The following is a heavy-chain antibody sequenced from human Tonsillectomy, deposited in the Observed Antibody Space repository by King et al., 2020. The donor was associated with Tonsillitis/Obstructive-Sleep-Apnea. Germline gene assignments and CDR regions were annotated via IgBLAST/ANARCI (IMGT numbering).Heavy chain of an antibody. D-gene: IGHD3-10*01. CDR2: IIPILGIT. CDR1: GGSFSSYA. V-gene: IGHV1-69*10. J-gene: IGHJ6*02. CDR3: ARDLPYGSGSFYGMDV. Sequence: VQLVQSGAEVRRPGSSVEVSCKASGGSFSSYAISWVRQAPGQGLEWMGGIIPILGITDYAQNFQGRVTITADKSTRTAYMELSSLRSEDTAVYYCARDLPYGSGSFYGMDVWGQGTTVSVSS.